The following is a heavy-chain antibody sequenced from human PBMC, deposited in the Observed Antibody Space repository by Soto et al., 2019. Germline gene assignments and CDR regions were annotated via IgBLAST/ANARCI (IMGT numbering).Heavy chain of an antibody. V-gene: IGHV4-4*03. CDR3: ARHCFGNSCLEN. Sequence: QVQLQESGPGLVKPPGTLSLTCSVSSASISSYVWWSWVRQPPGGGLEWIGEIFHSGLTNYNPSLESRVTRSVDKSNNQSSLKLTSVTAADTAVYYCARHCFGNSCLENLGQGTLVTVAS. J-gene: IGHJ4*02. CDR2: IFHSGLT. CDR1: SASISSYVW. D-gene: IGHD1-1*01.